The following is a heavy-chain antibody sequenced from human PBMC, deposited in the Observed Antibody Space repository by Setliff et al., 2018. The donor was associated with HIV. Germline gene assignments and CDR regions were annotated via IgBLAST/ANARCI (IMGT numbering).Heavy chain of an antibody. CDR1: GYSFTTYA. Sequence: ASVKVSCKASGYSFTTYAISWVRQAPGQGLEWMGWISAYNGNTLYAQKFQGRVTMTTDTSTSTAYMDLRSLRSDDTAVYYCARFGDYDDSSGYITDYWGQGTLVTVSS. D-gene: IGHD3-22*01. J-gene: IGHJ4*02. CDR2: ISAYNGNT. CDR3: ARFGDYDDSSGYITDY. V-gene: IGHV1-18*01.